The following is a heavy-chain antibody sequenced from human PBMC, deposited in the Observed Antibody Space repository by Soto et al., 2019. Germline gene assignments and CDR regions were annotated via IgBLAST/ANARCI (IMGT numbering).Heavy chain of an antibody. CDR2: IKHDGSET. Sequence: EVPLAESGGGLVQPGGSLRLSCAASGLMISGYWMTWVRQAPGKGLEWVAEIKHDGSETYYVDSVKGRFTISRDNARNSVDLLMNSLRAEDTAMYYCASLSLTWGQGTMVIVSS. CDR1: GLMISGYW. V-gene: IGHV3-7*02. J-gene: IGHJ3*01. CDR3: ASLSLT.